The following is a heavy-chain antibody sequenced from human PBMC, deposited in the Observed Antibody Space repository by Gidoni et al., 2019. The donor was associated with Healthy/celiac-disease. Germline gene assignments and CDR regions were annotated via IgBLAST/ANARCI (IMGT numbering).Heavy chain of an antibody. CDR1: GFTFDDYA. CDR3: AKDQVLRYFDWLPYAFDI. D-gene: IGHD3-9*01. Sequence: EVQLVESGGGLVQPGRSLRLSCAASGFTFDDYAMHWVRQAPGKGLEWVSSISWNSGSIGYADSVKGRFTISRDNAKNSLHLQMNSLRAEDTALYYCAKDQVLRYFDWLPYAFDIWGQGTMVTVSS. J-gene: IGHJ3*02. V-gene: IGHV3-9*01. CDR2: ISWNSGSI.